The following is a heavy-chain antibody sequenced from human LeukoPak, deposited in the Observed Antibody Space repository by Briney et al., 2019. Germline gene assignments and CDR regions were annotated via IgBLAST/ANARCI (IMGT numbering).Heavy chain of an antibody. V-gene: IGHV3-21*01. CDR1: EFTFSTYS. J-gene: IGHJ3*02. CDR3: AGSWSPYDAFDI. Sequence: GGSLRLSCAASEFTFSTYSMNWVRQAPGKGLEWVSSISSGSTYIYYADSVKGRFTISRDNAKNSLYLQMNSLRAEDTAVYYCAGSWSPYDAFDIWGQGTMVSVSS. CDR2: ISSGSTYI. D-gene: IGHD6-13*01.